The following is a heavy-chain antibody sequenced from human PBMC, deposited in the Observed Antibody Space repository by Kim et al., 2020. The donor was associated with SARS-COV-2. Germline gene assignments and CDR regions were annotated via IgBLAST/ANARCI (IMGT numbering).Heavy chain of an antibody. D-gene: IGHD1-26*01. CDR2: IYYSGST. J-gene: IGHJ4*02. CDR1: GGSISSSSYY. Sequence: SETLSLTCTVSGGSISSSSYYWGWIRQPPGKGLEWIGSIYYSGSTYYNPSLKSRVTISVDTSKNQFSLKLSSVTAADTAVYYCARQGELPNHFDYWGQGTLVTVSS. V-gene: IGHV4-39*01. CDR3: ARQGELPNHFDY.